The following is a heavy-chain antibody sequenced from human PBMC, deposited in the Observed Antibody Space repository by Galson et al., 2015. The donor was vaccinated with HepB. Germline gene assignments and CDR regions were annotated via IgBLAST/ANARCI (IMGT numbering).Heavy chain of an antibody. CDR3: ARGSGAYLLTPFDS. D-gene: IGHD3-3*01. Sequence: SLRLSCAASGFFFRSYAMSWVRRAPGKGLEWVSGVSGSGGVTYYADSVKGRFTISRDNSKNTLYLQMNTLRVEDTAVYYCARGSGAYLLTPFDSWGQGTLVSVSS. CDR1: GFFFRSYA. CDR2: VSGSGGVT. V-gene: IGHV3-23*01. J-gene: IGHJ4*02.